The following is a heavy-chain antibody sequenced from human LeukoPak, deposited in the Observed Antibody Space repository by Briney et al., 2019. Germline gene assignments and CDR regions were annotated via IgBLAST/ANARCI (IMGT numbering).Heavy chain of an antibody. J-gene: IGHJ4*02. D-gene: IGHD2-2*02. CDR3: AREGYCSGTSCYNFNY. CDR1: GGSISSYY. CDR2: IYTSGST. V-gene: IGHV4-4*07. Sequence: SETLSLTCTVSGGSISSYYWSWIRQPAGKGLERIGRIYTSGSTNYNPSPKSRVTISLDTSKNQFSLNLSSVTAADTAVYYCAREGYCSGTSCYNFNYWGQETLVTVSS.